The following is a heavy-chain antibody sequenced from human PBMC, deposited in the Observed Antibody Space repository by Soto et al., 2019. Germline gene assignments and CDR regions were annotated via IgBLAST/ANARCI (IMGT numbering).Heavy chain of an antibody. V-gene: IGHV4-34*01. CDR3: ARGGPRDIVVVPAAIIAFDI. D-gene: IGHD2-2*01. J-gene: IGHJ3*02. CDR1: GGSFSGYY. CDR2: INHSGST. Sequence: QVQLQQWGAGLLKPSETLSLTCAVYGGSFSGYYWSWIRQPPGKGLEWIGEINHSGSTNYNPSLKSRVTISVDTSKNQFSLKLSSVTATDTAVYYCARGGPRDIVVVPAAIIAFDIWGRGTMVTVSS.